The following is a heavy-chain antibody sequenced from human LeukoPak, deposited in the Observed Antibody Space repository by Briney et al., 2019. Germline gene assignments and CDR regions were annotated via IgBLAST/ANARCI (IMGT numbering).Heavy chain of an antibody. J-gene: IGHJ4*02. CDR2: ISSNGGST. CDR1: GFTFSSYA. V-gene: IGHV3-64D*09. CDR3: VKAAGYSSGWRYYFDY. Sequence: GGFLRLSCSASGFTFSSYAMHWVRQAPGKGLEYVSAISSNGGSTYCADSVKGRFTISRDNSKNTLYLQMSSLRAEDTAVYYCVKAAGYSSGWRYYFDYWGQGTLVTVSS. D-gene: IGHD6-19*01.